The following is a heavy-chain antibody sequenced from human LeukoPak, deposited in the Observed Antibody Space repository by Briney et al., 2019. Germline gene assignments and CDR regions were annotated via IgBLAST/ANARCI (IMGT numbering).Heavy chain of an antibody. J-gene: IGHJ4*02. CDR1: GFTFNNYG. D-gene: IGHD6-13*01. CDR3: AKDRETTASGTFDY. Sequence: SGGSLRPSCAASGFTFNNYGMHYVRQAPGKGLEWVAVISDDGRNKNYADSVKGRFTISRDNSNNTLYLQMNSLRAEDTGVYYCAKDRETTASGTFDYWGQGTLVTVSS. CDR2: ISDDGRNK. V-gene: IGHV3-30*18.